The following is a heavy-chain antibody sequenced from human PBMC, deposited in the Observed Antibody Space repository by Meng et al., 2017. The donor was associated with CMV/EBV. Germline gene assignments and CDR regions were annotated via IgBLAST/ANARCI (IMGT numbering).Heavy chain of an antibody. Sequence: SLKISCAASGFTFDDYAMHWVRQAPGKGLEWVSGISWNSGSIGYADSVKGRFTISRDNAKNSLYLQMNSLRAEDTALYYCAKGHVLQFLPTLLNGMDVWGQGTTVTVSS. D-gene: IGHD3-3*01. CDR1: GFTFDDYA. CDR2: ISWNSGSI. V-gene: IGHV3-9*01. J-gene: IGHJ6*02. CDR3: AKGHVLQFLPTLLNGMDV.